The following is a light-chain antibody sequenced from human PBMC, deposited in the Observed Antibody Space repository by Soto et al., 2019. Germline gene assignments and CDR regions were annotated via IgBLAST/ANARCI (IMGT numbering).Light chain of an antibody. CDR2: DVS. CDR1: SSDVGGYNY. CDR3: CSYAGSYTFA. Sequence: QSVLTQPRSVSGSPGQSVTISCTGTSSDVGGYNYVSWYQQHPGKAPKLMIYDVSKRPPGVPDRFSGSKSGNTASLTISGLQAEDEADYYCCSYAGSYTFAFGTGTKVTVL. J-gene: IGLJ1*01. V-gene: IGLV2-11*01.